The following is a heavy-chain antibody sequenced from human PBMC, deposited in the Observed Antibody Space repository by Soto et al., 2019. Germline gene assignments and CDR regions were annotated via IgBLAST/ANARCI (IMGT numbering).Heavy chain of an antibody. CDR3: ARDRARSCSTPVYYYAY. Sequence: PGGSLRPSCADSGFILSSYEVNWVRQAPGKGLEWVSYISSTGSIIYYADSVKGRFTISRDNAKNSLYLQLNSLRAEDTAVYYCARDRARSCSTPVYYYAYWGQGSRVTDSP. V-gene: IGHV3-48*03. D-gene: IGHD2-2*01. CDR2: ISSTGSII. CDR1: GFILSSYE. J-gene: IGHJ4*02.